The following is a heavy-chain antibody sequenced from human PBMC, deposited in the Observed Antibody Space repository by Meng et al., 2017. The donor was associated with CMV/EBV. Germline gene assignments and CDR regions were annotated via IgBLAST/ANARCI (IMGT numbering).Heavy chain of an antibody. CDR1: GFTFSSYA. Sequence: GESLKISCAASGFTFSSYAMHWVRQAPGKGLEWVAVISYDGSNKYYADSVKGRFTISRDNSKNTLYLQMNSLRAEDTAVYYCARGSPGGRWLQEPALDYWGQGTLVTVSS. D-gene: IGHD5-24*01. CDR2: ISYDGSNK. V-gene: IGHV3-30-3*01. CDR3: ARGSPGGRWLQEPALDY. J-gene: IGHJ4*02.